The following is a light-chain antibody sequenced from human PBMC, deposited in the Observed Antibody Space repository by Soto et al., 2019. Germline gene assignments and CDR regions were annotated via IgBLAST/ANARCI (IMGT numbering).Light chain of an antibody. CDR1: QSVSTNF. Sequence: EIVLTQSPGTLSLSPGEGATLSCRASQSVSTNFFAWYQQKPGQAPRLLIYGASTRATGIPDRFSGSGSGTDFTLTISRLEPEDFAVYYCQQSYSSPPTFGQGTKLEIK. CDR2: GAS. V-gene: IGKV3-20*01. J-gene: IGKJ2*01. CDR3: QQSYSSPPT.